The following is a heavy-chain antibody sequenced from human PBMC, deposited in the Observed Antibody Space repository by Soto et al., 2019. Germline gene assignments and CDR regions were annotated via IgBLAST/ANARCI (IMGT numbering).Heavy chain of an antibody. V-gene: IGHV3-7*05. CDR2: TPPHGRAT. CDR3: ASVGSWSWPD. Sequence: EVQLVESGGGLVQPGGSLRLSCVGSGFIFGRAWMTWLRQAPGEGLEWVAETPPHGRATSYGVSVRCRCTISRDDSRNSMCLQMNSMTVENTAIYYGASVGSWSWPDWGRRTPVTVSS. J-gene: IGHJ4*02. CDR1: GFIFGRAW.